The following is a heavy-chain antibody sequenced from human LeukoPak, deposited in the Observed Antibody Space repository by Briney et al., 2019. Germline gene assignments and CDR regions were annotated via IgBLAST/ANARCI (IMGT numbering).Heavy chain of an antibody. CDR3: AKDPMLEWLSYRDWFDP. CDR1: GFTFSSYA. D-gene: IGHD3-3*01. Sequence: GGSLRLSCAASGFTFSSYAMSWVRQAPGKGLEWVSAISGSGGSTYYADSVKGRFTISRDNSKNTLYLQMNSLRAEDTAVYYCAKDPMLEWLSYRDWFDPWGQGTLVTVS. V-gene: IGHV3-23*01. CDR2: ISGSGGST. J-gene: IGHJ5*02.